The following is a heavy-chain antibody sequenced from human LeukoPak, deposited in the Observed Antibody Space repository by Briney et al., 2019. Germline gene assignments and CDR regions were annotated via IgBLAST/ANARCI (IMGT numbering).Heavy chain of an antibody. D-gene: IGHD3-16*02. J-gene: IGHJ4*02. Sequence: PSETLSLTCTVSGGSISSGSYYWSWIRQPAGKGLEWIGRIYTSGSTNYNPSLKSRVTISVDTSKNQFSLKLSSVTAADTAVYYCARGRGITFGGVIGVWGQGTLVTVSS. CDR2: IYTSGST. CDR3: ARGRGITFGGVIGV. V-gene: IGHV4-61*02. CDR1: GGSISSGSYY.